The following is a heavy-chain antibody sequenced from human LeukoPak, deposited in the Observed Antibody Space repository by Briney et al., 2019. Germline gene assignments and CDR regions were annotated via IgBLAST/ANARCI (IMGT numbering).Heavy chain of an antibody. CDR3: LRGGRRDY. V-gene: IGHV3-21*06. Sequence: PGGSLRLSCEASGFTFNTYSMNWARQAPGKGLEWVSSIDSSGGYMFYADSVKGRFIISRDNAKDSLYLQVNSLRVEDTAVYYCLRGGRRDYWGQGTLVTVSS. CDR1: GFTFNTYS. CDR2: IDSSGGYM. J-gene: IGHJ4*02.